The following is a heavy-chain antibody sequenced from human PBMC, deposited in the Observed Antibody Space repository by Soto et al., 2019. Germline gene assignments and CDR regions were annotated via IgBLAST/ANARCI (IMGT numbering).Heavy chain of an antibody. V-gene: IGHV4-61*08. CDR1: GISITRGGSS. Sequence: PSETLSLTCTVSGISITRGGSSWTWIRQPPGKGLEWIGYLSYSGSANYNPSLKSRVTISLDTSKGQFSLNLTSLTTADTAVYFCARGGNRYSNVASGVGGFDYWGQGSLVTVSS. CDR2: LSYSGSA. J-gene: IGHJ4*02. D-gene: IGHD5-12*01. CDR3: ARGGNRYSNVASGVGGFDY.